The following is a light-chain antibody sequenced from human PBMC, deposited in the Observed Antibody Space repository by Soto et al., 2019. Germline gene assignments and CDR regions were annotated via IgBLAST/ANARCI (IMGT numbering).Light chain of an antibody. CDR1: SSNIGSNY. Sequence: SVLSQPRTASGTPWPTVNITCSGSSSNIGSNYVYWYQQLPGTAPKLLIYRNNQRPSGVPDRFSGSKSGTSASLAISGLRSEDEADYYCAAWDDSLSGNVVLGGGTKVTVL. J-gene: IGLJ2*01. V-gene: IGLV1-47*01. CDR2: RNN. CDR3: AAWDDSLSGNVV.